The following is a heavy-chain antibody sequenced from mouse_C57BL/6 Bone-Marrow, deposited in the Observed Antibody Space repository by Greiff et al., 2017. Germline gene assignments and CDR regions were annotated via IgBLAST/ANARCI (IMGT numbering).Heavy chain of an antibody. Sequence: QVQLQQSGPELVKPGASVQISCKASGYTFTDYYINWVKQRPGQGLEWIGWIFPGSGSTYYNEKFKGKATLTVDKSSSTAYILLSSLTSEDSAVYFCARLDTLRHAWFSYWGQGTPVTVSA. D-gene: IGHD3-2*02. V-gene: IGHV1-75*01. J-gene: IGHJ3*01. CDR3: ARLDTLRHAWFSY. CDR1: GYTFTDYY. CDR2: IFPGSGST.